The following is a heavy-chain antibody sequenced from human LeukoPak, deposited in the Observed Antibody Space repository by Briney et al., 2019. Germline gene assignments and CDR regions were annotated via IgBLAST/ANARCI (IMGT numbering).Heavy chain of an antibody. CDR1: GFTFSSYG. CDR3: AKDQVAATLGVPWFDP. V-gene: IGHV3-30*02. CDR2: IRYDGSNK. Sequence: GGSLRRSCAASGFTFSSYGMHWVRQAPGKGLEGVAFIRYDGSNKYYADSVKGRFTISRDNSKNTLYLQMNSLRAEDTAVYYCAKDQVAATLGVPWFDPWGQGTLVTVSS. D-gene: IGHD2-15*01. J-gene: IGHJ5*02.